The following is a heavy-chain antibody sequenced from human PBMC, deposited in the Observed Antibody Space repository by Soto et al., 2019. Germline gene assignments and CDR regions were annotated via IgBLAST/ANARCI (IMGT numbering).Heavy chain of an antibody. D-gene: IGHD3-22*01. Sequence: SXKVSCTASGYTXSAYFVDWVRQAPGQGLEWMGWINPYSGGTDSAKKCQGRLTITKDTSISTAYMELSGMTSEDTAVYYCAREGYHDNSDYPFTYWGQGALVTVSP. CDR1: GYTXSAYF. J-gene: IGHJ4*02. CDR2: INPYSGGT. V-gene: IGHV1-2*02. CDR3: AREGYHDNSDYPFTY.